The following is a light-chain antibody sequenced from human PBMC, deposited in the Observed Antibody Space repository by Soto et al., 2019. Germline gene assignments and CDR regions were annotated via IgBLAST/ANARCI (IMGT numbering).Light chain of an antibody. J-gene: IGKJ1*01. CDR1: QNIDQW. Sequence: DVQMTQSPSTLSASIGDRVTITCRASQNIDQWLAWFQQKPGKAPKVLIYKASTLQTGVPSRFSASGSATEFTLTISSLQPDDFATYYCQHYDGSSPWTFGQGTKVEI. CDR2: KAS. V-gene: IGKV1-5*03. CDR3: QHYDGSSPWT.